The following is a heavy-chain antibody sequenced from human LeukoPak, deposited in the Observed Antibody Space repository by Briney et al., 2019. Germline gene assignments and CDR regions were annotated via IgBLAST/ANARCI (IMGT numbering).Heavy chain of an antibody. CDR1: GGSISSGNW. J-gene: IGHJ3*02. D-gene: IGHD3-16*01. CDR3: ARPGFGGAFDI. Sequence: SGTLSLTCAVSGGSISSGNWWSWVRQPPGKGLEWIGEIYHSGSTNYNPSLKSRVTISVDRSKNHFSLKLSSVTAADTAVYYCARPGFGGAFDIWGQGTMVTVYS. V-gene: IGHV4-4*02. CDR2: IYHSGST.